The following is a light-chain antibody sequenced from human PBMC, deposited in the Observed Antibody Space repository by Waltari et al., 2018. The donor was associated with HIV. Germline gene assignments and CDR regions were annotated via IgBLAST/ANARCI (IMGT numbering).Light chain of an antibody. CDR3: QSYDSSLSGKV. CDR2: GTS. J-gene: IGLJ3*02. V-gene: IGLV1-40*01. Sequence: QSVLTQPPSVSGAPGQRVTIACTGRSVNIGAGDDVHWYKQLPGTAPKLLIYGTSHRPSGVPDRFSASKSGTSASLAITGLQAEDEADYYCQSYDSSLSGKVFGGGTKLTVL. CDR1: SVNIGAGDD.